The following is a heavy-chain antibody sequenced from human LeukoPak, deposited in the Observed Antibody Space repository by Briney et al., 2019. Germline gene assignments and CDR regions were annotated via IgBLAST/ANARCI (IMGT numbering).Heavy chain of an antibody. V-gene: IGHV4-34*01. CDR2: INHSGST. J-gene: IGHJ3*02. CDR1: GGSFSGYY. D-gene: IGHD5-24*01. CDR3: ARERGWLNTEFDI. Sequence: SETLSLTCAVYGGSFSGYYWSWIRQPPGKGLEWIGEINHSGSTNYNPSLKSRVTISVDTSKNQFSLKLSSVTAADTAVYYCARERGWLNTEFDIWGQGTMVTVSS.